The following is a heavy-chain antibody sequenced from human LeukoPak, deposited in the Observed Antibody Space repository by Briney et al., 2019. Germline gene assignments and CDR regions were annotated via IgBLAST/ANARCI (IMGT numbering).Heavy chain of an antibody. CDR2: IISIFGTA. CDR3: ARGNWDSSGWYYDY. CDR1: GGTFSSYA. J-gene: IGHJ4*02. Sequence: ASVKVSCKASGGTFSSYAISWVRQAPGQGLEWMERIISIFGTANYAQKFQGRVTITTDESTNTAYMELSSLRSEDTAVYYCARGNWDSSGWYYDYWGQGTLVTVSS. D-gene: IGHD6-19*01. V-gene: IGHV1-69*05.